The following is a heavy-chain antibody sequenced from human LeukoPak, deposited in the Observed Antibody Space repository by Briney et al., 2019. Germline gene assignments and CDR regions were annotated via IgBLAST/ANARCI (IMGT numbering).Heavy chain of an antibody. D-gene: IGHD1-26*01. CDR2: IHTSGRT. V-gene: IGHV4-4*07. Sequence: SETLSHTHADTGAHPSTYYRRWIRKPARKGTESIGRIHTSGRTNYHPSLKSRVTKSVDTSKHHFSPNLSSVPAAGTAVYYCARVCLVGADAFDIWGQGTMVTVSS. J-gene: IGHJ3*02. CDR1: GAHPSTYY. CDR3: ARVCLVGADAFDI.